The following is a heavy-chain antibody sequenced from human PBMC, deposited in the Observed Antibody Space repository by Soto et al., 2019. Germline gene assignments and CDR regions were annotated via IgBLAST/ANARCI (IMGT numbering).Heavy chain of an antibody. CDR1: GGSISSSNW. CDR2: IYHSGST. J-gene: IGHJ6*02. CDR3: ASVRGGYYYAMDV. Sequence: PSGTLSLTCTVSGGSISSSNWCIWVRQPPGKGLEWIGEIYHSGSTNYNPSLKSRVTISVDKSKNQFSLKLSSVTAADTAVYYCASVRGGYYYAMDVWGQGTTVTVSS. D-gene: IGHD3-10*02. V-gene: IGHV4-4*02.